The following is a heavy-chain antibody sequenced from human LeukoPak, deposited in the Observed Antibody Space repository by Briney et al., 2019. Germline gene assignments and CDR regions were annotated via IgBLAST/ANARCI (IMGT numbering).Heavy chain of an antibody. CDR1: GYSFSSNW. CDR3: ARRNGGSYRLDY. J-gene: IGHJ4*02. CDR2: IYPSDSDT. Sequence: GESLKISCKGSGYSFSSNWIGWVRQMPGKGLEWMGIIYPSDSDTRYNPSFQGQVTISADRSISTTSLQWRSLKASDTAMYYCARRNGGSYRLDYWGQGTLVTVSS. V-gene: IGHV5-51*01. D-gene: IGHD1-26*01.